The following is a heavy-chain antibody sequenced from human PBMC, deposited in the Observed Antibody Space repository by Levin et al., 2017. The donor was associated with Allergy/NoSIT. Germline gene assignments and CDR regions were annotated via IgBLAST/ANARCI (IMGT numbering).Heavy chain of an antibody. V-gene: IGHV1-69*13. CDR1: GGTFSSYA. Sequence: SVKVSCKASGGTFSSYAITWVRQASGQGLEWMGDIIPIFGSANNAQKFQGRVTISADESTNTAYMELSSLRSEDTAVYYCARGSPRWYFDLWGRGTLVTVSS. J-gene: IGHJ2*01. D-gene: IGHD1-26*01. CDR2: IIPIFGSA. CDR3: ARGSPRWYFDL.